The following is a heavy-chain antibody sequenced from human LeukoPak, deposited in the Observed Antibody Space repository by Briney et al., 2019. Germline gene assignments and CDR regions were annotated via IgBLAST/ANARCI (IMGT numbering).Heavy chain of an antibody. CDR3: ARQGYSGHSQGAADY. CDR1: VYTLSIYG. CDR2: ICVYNGNT. Sequence: ASVKVSCKASVYTLSIYGFSGVRQAPGQGREWMGWICVYNGNTNYAQKFQGRVTMTTDISTSTAHMELRSLRSDDTAVYYWARQGYSGHSQGAADYWGQGTLVTVSS. J-gene: IGHJ4*02. V-gene: IGHV1-18*01. D-gene: IGHD4-23*01.